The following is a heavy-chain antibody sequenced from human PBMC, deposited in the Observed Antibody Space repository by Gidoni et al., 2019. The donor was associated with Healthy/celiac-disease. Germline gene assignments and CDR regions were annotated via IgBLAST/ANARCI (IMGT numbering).Heavy chain of an antibody. CDR1: GFPFSSYA. CDR2: ISGSVGST. J-gene: IGHJ4*02. V-gene: IGHV3-23*01. CDR3: AKDTYYYDSSGYIIDY. D-gene: IGHD3-22*01. Sequence: EVQLLESGGGLVQPGGSLRLSCAASGFPFSSYAMSWVRQAPGTGLEWVSAISGSVGSTYYADSVKGRFTIARDNSKNPLYLQMNSLRAEDTAVYYCAKDTYYYDSSGYIIDYWGQGTLVTVSS.